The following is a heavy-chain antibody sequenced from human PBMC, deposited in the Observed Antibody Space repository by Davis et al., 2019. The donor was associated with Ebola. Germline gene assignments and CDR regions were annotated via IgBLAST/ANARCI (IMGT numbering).Heavy chain of an antibody. V-gene: IGHV4-34*01. D-gene: IGHD2-15*01. CDR3: ARAGCSGGSCYRY. J-gene: IGHJ4*02. CDR2: INHSGST. CDR1: GGSFSGYY. Sequence: GSLSLSCAVSGGSFSGYYWSWIRQPPGKGLEWIGEINHSGSTNYNPSLKSRVTISVDKSKNQFSLKLSSVTAADTAVYYCARAGCSGGSCYRYWGQGTLVTVSS.